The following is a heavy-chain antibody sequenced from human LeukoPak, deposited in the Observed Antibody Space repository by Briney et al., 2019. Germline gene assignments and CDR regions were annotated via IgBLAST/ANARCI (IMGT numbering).Heavy chain of an antibody. J-gene: IGHJ4*02. CDR1: GFTFTRYS. Sequence: GGSLRLSCAASGFTFTRYSMNWVPQAPGKGLEWVSYNSSSSNTIYYADSVKGRFTISRENAKNSLFLQMNSLRDEDTSVYYCARAVTVVTRGGLVFDYWGQGTLVTVSS. CDR2: NSSSSNTI. D-gene: IGHD2-21*02. V-gene: IGHV3-48*02. CDR3: ARAVTVVTRGGLVFDY.